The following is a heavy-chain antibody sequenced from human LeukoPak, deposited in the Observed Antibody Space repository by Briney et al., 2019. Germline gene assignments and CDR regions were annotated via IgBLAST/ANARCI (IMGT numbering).Heavy chain of an antibody. CDR1: GFIFKNHE. Sequence: GGSLRLSCAASGFIFKNHEMNWVRQAPGKGLEWVSYISTSGSTIYYAGSVKGRFTISRDNGKNSLYLQMSSLRAEDTAVYYCARIYCTGSSCSPFDYWGQGTLVTVSS. V-gene: IGHV3-48*03. CDR2: ISTSGSTI. J-gene: IGHJ4*02. CDR3: ARIYCTGSSCSPFDY. D-gene: IGHD2-15*01.